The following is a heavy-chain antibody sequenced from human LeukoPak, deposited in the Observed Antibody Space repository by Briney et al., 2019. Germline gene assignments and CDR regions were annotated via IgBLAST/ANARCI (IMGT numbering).Heavy chain of an antibody. CDR1: GGSISSYY. D-gene: IGHD3-10*01. Sequence: KPSETLSLTCTVSGGSISSYYWSWIRQPPGKGLEWIGYIYYSGSTNYNPSLKSRVTISVDTSKNQFSLKLSSVTAADTAVYYCARWVGTMVRGVIGWFDPWGQGTLVTVSS. V-gene: IGHV4-59*01. CDR2: IYYSGST. J-gene: IGHJ5*02. CDR3: ARWVGTMVRGVIGWFDP.